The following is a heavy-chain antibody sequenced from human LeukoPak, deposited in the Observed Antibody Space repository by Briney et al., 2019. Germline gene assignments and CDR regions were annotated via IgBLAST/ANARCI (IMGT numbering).Heavy chain of an antibody. Sequence: GGSLRLSCAASGFTFSSYEMNCVRQAPGKGLEWVSYISSSGSTIYYADSVKGRFTISRDNAKNSLYLQMNSLRTEDTAIYYCARGLRRWLLTYYFDYWGQGTLVTVSS. CDR3: ARGLRRWLLTYYFDY. J-gene: IGHJ4*02. CDR2: ISSSGSTI. V-gene: IGHV3-48*03. CDR1: GFTFSSYE. D-gene: IGHD2-15*01.